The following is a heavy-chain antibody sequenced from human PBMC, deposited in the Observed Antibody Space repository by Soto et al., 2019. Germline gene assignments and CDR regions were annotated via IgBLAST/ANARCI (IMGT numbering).Heavy chain of an antibody. CDR2: IIPIFGTA. CDR3: AGGGYSYGYFYYGMDV. D-gene: IGHD5-18*01. J-gene: IGHJ6*02. V-gene: IGHV1-69*13. Sequence: GASVKVSCKASGGTFSSHAISWVRQAPGQGLEWMGGIIPIFGTANYAQKFQGRVTITADESTSTAYMELSSLRSEDTAVYYCAGGGYSYGYFYYGMDVWGQGTTVTVSS. CDR1: GGTFSSHA.